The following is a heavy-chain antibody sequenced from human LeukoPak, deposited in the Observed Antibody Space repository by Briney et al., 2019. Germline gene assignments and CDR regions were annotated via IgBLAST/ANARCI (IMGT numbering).Heavy chain of an antibody. D-gene: IGHD6-6*01. CDR1: GFTFSDYG. J-gene: IGHJ4*02. CDR2: ISYDGSNK. V-gene: IGHV3-30*03. Sequence: PGRSLRLSCAASGFTFSDYGMHWVRQAPGKGLEWVAVISYDGSNKYYADSVKGRFTISRDNSKNTLYLQMNSLRAEDTAVYYCARAPFPSQLGHLDYWGQGTLVTVSS. CDR3: ARAPFPSQLGHLDY.